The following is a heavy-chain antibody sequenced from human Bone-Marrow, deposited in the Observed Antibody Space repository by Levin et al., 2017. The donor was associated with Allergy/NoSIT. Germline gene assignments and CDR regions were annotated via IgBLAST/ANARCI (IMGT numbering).Heavy chain of an antibody. Sequence: GESLKISCAASGFTFSSYAMSWVRQAPGKGLEWVSAISGSGGSTYYADSVKGRFTISRDNSKNTLYLQMNSLRAEDTAVYYCAKNQREYYYGSGSYLPNYYYDYGMDVWGQGTTVTVSS. CDR3: AKNQREYYYGSGSYLPNYYYDYGMDV. V-gene: IGHV3-23*01. J-gene: IGHJ6*02. CDR2: ISGSGGST. CDR1: GFTFSSYA. D-gene: IGHD3-10*01.